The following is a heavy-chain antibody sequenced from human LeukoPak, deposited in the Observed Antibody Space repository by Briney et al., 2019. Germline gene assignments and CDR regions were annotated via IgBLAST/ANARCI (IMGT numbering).Heavy chain of an antibody. CDR3: AKTGDYYGSGSYYRAIDY. J-gene: IGHJ4*02. CDR2: ISGSGGST. V-gene: IGHV3-23*01. CDR1: GFTFSSYA. Sequence: GGSLRLSCAASGFTFSSYAMSWVRQAPGKGLEWVSAISGSGGSTYYADSVKGRFTISRDNSKNTLYLQMNSLRAEDTAAYYCAKTGDYYGSGSYYRAIDYWGQGTLVTVSS. D-gene: IGHD3-10*01.